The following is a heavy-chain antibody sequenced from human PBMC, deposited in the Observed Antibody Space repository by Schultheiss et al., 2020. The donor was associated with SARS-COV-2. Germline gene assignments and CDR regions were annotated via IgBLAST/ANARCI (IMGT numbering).Heavy chain of an antibody. CDR2: INHSGST. D-gene: IGHD1-1*01. CDR1: GGSFSGYY. CDR3: ARGYRYSPYYFDY. J-gene: IGHJ4*02. Sequence: SETLSLTCAVYGGSFSGYYWSWIRQPPGKRLEWIGEINHSGSTNYNPSLKSRVTISVDTSKNQFSLKLSSVTAADTAVYYCARGYRYSPYYFDYWGQGTLVTVSS. V-gene: IGHV4-34*01.